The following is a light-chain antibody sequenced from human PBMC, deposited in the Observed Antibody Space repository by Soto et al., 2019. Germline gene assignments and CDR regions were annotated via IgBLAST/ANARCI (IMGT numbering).Light chain of an antibody. J-gene: IGKJ5*01. CDR1: QSVGNY. Sequence: EIVLTQSPATLSLSPGERATLSCRSSQSVGNYLAWYQQKPGQAPRLLIYDASNRATGIPARFSGSGSGTDFTLTISSLEPEDFAVYYCQQRRTWPPIAFGQGTRLDIK. CDR2: DAS. CDR3: QQRRTWPPIA. V-gene: IGKV3-11*01.